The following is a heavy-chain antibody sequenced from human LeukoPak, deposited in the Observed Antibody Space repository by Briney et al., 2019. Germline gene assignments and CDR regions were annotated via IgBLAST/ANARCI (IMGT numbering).Heavy chain of an antibody. J-gene: IGHJ4*02. Sequence: SETLSLTCIVSGGAISSGSYYWGWIRQPPGKGLEWIGSIYYSGSTYYNPSLKSRVTISVDTSKNQFSLKLSSVTAADTAVYCCARHERWELRLIDYWGQGTLVTVSS. V-gene: IGHV4-39*01. D-gene: IGHD1-26*01. CDR1: GGAISSGSYY. CDR3: ARHERWELRLIDY. CDR2: IYYSGST.